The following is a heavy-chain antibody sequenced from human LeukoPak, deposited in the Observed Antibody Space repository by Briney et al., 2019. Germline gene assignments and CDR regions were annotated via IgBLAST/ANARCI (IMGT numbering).Heavy chain of an antibody. CDR2: MNPNSGNT. J-gene: IGHJ6*03. Sequence: ASVKVSCKASGYTFTSYDINWVRQATGQGLEWMGWMNPNSGNTGYAQKFQGRVTMTRNTSISTAYMELSSLRSEDTAVYYCARGSTRAITIFGVVITKPLDYYYYMDVWGKGTTVTVSS. V-gene: IGHV1-8*01. CDR3: ARGSTRAITIFGVVITKPLDYYYYMDV. CDR1: GYTFTSYD. D-gene: IGHD3-3*01.